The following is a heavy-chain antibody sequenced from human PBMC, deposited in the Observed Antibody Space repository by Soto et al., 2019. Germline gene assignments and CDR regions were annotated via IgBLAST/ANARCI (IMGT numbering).Heavy chain of an antibody. CDR3: AGVSPPPAELRLSYFDY. Sequence: SETLSLTCTVSGGSISSYYWSWIRQPPGKGLEWIGYIYYSGSTNYNPSLKSRVTISVNTSKNQFSLKLSSVTAADTAVYFCAGVSPPPAELRLSYFDYWGQGTLVTVSS. V-gene: IGHV4-59*01. J-gene: IGHJ4*02. D-gene: IGHD1-26*01. CDR2: IYYSGST. CDR1: GGSISSYY.